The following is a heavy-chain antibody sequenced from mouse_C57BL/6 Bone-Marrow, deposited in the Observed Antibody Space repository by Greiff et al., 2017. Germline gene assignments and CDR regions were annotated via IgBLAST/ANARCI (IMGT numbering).Heavy chain of an antibody. Sequence: EVQVVESGGGLVKPGGSLKLSCAASGFTFSDYGMHWVRQAPEKGLEWVAYISSGSSTIYYADTVKGRFTISRDNAKNTLFQQMTSLRSEDTALYSCAKAKNYYDYDGTYYAMDYWGQGTSVTVSS. J-gene: IGHJ4*01. V-gene: IGHV5-17*01. D-gene: IGHD2-4*01. CDR1: GFTFSDYG. CDR3: AKAKNYYDYDGTYYAMDY. CDR2: ISSGSSTI.